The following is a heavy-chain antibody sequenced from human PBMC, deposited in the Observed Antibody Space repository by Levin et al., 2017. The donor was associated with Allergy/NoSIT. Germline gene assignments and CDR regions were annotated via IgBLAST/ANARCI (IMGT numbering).Heavy chain of an antibody. V-gene: IGHV4-39*01. CDR2: IYYSGST. Sequence: PSETLSLTCTVSGGSISSSSYYWGWIRQPPGKGLEWIGSIYYSGSTYYSPSLKSRVTISVDTSKNQFSLKLSSMTAADTAVFYCARHPFISGWPWTSWGQGTLVTVSS. D-gene: IGHD6-19*01. J-gene: IGHJ5*02. CDR1: GGSISSSSYY. CDR3: ARHPFISGWPWTS.